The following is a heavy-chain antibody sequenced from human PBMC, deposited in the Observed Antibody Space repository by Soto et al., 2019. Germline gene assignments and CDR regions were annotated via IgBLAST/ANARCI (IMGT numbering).Heavy chain of an antibody. J-gene: IGHJ6*02. V-gene: IGHV4-39*01. CDR2: IYYSGST. Sequence: QLQLQESGPGLVKPSETLSLTCTVSGGSISSSSYYWGWIRQPPGKGLEWIGSIYYSGSTYYNPSLKSRVTISVDTSKNQFSLKLSSVTAADTAVYYCASELIAVAGKYYYYYGMDVWGQGTTVTVSS. D-gene: IGHD6-19*01. CDR1: GGSISSSSYY. CDR3: ASELIAVAGKYYYYYGMDV.